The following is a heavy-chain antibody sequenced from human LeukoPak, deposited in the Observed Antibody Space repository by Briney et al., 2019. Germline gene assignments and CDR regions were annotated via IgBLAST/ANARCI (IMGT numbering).Heavy chain of an antibody. J-gene: IGHJ3*02. D-gene: IGHD3-22*01. CDR2: IYYSGST. CDR1: GGSISSYY. CDR3: ARGGYYYDSSGYPISDTFDI. V-gene: IGHV4-59*01. Sequence: SETLSLTCTVSGGSISSYYWSWIRQPPGKGLEWIGYIYYSGSTYYNPSLKSRVTISVDTSKNQFSLKLSSVTAADTAVYYCARGGYYYDSSGYPISDTFDIWGQGTMVTVSS.